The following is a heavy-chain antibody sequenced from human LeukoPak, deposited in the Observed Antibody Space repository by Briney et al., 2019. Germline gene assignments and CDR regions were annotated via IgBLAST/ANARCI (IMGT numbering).Heavy chain of an antibody. V-gene: IGHV1-69*05. J-gene: IGHJ5*02. CDR2: IIPIFGTA. CDR3: ASYSSPFRFDP. D-gene: IGHD2-15*01. CDR1: GGTFSSYA. Sequence: ASVKVSCKASGGTFSSYAISWVRQAPGQGLEWMGGIIPIFGTANYAQKFQGRVRITTDESTSTAYMELSSLRSEDTAVYYCASYSSPFRFDPWGQGTLVTVSS.